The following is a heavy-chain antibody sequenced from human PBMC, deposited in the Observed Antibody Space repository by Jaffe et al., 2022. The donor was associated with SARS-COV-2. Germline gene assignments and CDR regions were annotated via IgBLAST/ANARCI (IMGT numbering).Heavy chain of an antibody. V-gene: IGHV4-39*01. Sequence: QLQLQESGPGLVKPSETLSLTCTVSGGSISSTSTSSTNFYWGWIRQPPGKGLEWIGSLYYSGSFYYNPSLQSRVTISVDTSTNQFSLNLNSVTAADTAVYYCSRHVGSSRGPIDYWGQGTLVTVSS. CDR1: GGSISSTSTSSTNFY. CDR2: LYYSGSF. CDR3: SRHVGSSRGPIDY. D-gene: IGHD6-6*01. J-gene: IGHJ4*02.